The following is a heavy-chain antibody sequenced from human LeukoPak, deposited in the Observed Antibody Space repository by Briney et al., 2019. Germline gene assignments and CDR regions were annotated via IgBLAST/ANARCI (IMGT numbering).Heavy chain of an antibody. J-gene: IGHJ4*02. CDR3: ARYGIVGATKRNYFDY. D-gene: IGHD1-26*01. V-gene: IGHV4-39*01. CDR2: IYYSGST. CDR1: GGSISSSRYS. Sequence: SETLSLTCTVSGGSISSSRYSWGWIRQPPGKGLEWIGSIYYSGSTYYNPSLKSRVTISVDTSKNQFSLKLSSVTAADTAVYYCARYGIVGATKRNYFDYWGQGTLVTVSS.